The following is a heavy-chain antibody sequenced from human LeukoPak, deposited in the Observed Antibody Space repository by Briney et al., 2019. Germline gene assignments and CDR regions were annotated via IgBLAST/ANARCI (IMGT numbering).Heavy chain of an antibody. CDR1: GFSFRDHY. D-gene: IGHD3-22*01. Sequence: GGSLRLSCGASGFSFRDHYMDWVRQPPGKGLEWVGRIRTKPKSYTTDYAASVKGRFTISRDDSKNLLYLQMNSLKTEDTAVYYCGRVGDYFDNNGYSLDAVDAWGRGTMVTVSS. V-gene: IGHV3-72*01. CDR3: GRVGDYFDNNGYSLDAVDA. CDR2: IRTKPKSYTT. J-gene: IGHJ3*01.